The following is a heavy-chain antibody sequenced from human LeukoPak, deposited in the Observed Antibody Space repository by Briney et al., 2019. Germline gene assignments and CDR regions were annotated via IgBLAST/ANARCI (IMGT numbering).Heavy chain of an antibody. J-gene: IGHJ4*02. D-gene: IGHD1-7*01. Sequence: QPGGSVRLFCAVSGFPFSSYEVKWVRQARGKGREGVSYISSSWCTIFYADSVRGRFTIYRDNPKNSLYLQMNRLRAEDPAVYYCARDTTDYNWNYVAIGGFDYWGQGNLVTVSS. CDR3: ARDTTDYNWNYVAIGGFDY. V-gene: IGHV3-48*03. CDR1: GFPFSSYE. CDR2: ISSSWCTI.